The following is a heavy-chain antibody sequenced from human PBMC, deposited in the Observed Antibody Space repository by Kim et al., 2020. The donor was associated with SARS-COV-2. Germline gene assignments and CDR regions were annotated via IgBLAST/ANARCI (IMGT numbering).Heavy chain of an antibody. CDR3: ARGRGGGGSY. V-gene: IGHV4-34*01. CDR2: RT. J-gene: IGHJ4*02. D-gene: IGHD2-15*01. Sequence: RTNYTPSLKSRVTISVDTSKNQFSLELNSVTAADTAIYYCARGRGGGGSYWGQGTLVTVSS.